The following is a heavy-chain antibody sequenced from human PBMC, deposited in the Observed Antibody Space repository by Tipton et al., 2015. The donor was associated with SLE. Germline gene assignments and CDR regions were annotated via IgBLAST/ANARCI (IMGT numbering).Heavy chain of an antibody. J-gene: IGHJ6*02. V-gene: IGHV3-21*03. Sequence: SLRLSCTASGFTFDSYSLNWVRQAPGKGLEWVSSIGSTGSHLFYADSVKGRFTISRDNAERSLYLQMNSLSAEDTAIYYCAKDHRDYGEYGSWTGRTGYDYSLDVWGQGTTVTVAS. CDR2: IGSTGSHL. CDR1: GFTFDSYS. D-gene: IGHD4-17*01. CDR3: AKDHRDYGEYGSWTGRTGYDYSLDV.